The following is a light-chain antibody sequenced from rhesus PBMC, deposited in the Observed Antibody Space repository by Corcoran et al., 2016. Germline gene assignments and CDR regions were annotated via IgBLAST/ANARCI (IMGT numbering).Light chain of an antibody. V-gene: IGKV1-22*01. CDR3: QQYSSSPPLT. Sequence: DIKMTQSPSSLSASVGDTVTITCRASQSISSWLAWYQQTPGKAPKLLIYKASSLQNGVPSRFRGSGSGTDFTLTISSLQSEDFATDYGQQYSSSPPLTFGGGTKVDLK. CDR1: QSISSW. CDR2: KAS. J-gene: IGKJ4*01.